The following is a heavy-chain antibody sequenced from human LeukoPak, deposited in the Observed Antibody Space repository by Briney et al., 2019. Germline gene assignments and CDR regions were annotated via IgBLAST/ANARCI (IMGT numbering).Heavy chain of an antibody. CDR3: ARDGYQSHNWFDP. CDR1: GFTFSSYG. CDR2: IWYDGSNK. Sequence: PGRSLRLSCAASGFTFSSYGMHWVRQAPGKGLEWVAVIWYDGSNKYYADSVKGRFTISRDNSKNTLYLQMNSLRAEDTAVYYCARDGYQSHNWFDPRGQGTLVTVSS. V-gene: IGHV3-33*01. J-gene: IGHJ5*02. D-gene: IGHD5-12*01.